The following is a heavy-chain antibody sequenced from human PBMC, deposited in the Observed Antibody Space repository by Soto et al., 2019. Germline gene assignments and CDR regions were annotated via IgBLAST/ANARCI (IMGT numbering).Heavy chain of an antibody. J-gene: IGHJ4*02. V-gene: IGHV3-30*18. D-gene: IGHD6-13*01. CDR2: ISDDGSDK. CDR3: AKDASIAAADYYFDF. Sequence: SLRLSCAASGFTFRSYGMHWVRQAPGKGLEWVAVISDDGSDKHYADSVKGRVTISRDNSKNTLYLQMNSLRVEDTAVYYCAKDASIAAADYYFDFWGQGALVTVSS. CDR1: GFTFRSYG.